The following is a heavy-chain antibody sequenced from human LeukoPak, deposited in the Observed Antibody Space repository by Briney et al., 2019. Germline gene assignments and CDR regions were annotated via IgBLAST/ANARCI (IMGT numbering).Heavy chain of an antibody. J-gene: IGHJ6*02. D-gene: IGHD3-22*01. Sequence: PGRSLRLSCAGSGFTFISFGLHWVRQAPGKGLEWVAVTSYDGSTTYYADSVKGRFTISRDNSKNTLYLQMNSLRVEDTAVYYCAKAHARYYFDRSGFPGGMDVWGQGTTVTVSS. CDR1: GFTFISFG. CDR3: AKAHARYYFDRSGFPGGMDV. V-gene: IGHV3-30*18. CDR2: TSYDGSTT.